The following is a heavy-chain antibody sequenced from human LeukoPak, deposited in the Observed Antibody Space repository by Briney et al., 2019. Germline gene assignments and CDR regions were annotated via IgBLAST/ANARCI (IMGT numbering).Heavy chain of an antibody. CDR2: IDWDDDK. J-gene: IGHJ5*02. CDR1: GFSLSTSGMR. CDR3: ARNLIAAAFDP. D-gene: IGHD6-6*01. V-gene: IGHV2-70*04. Sequence: SGPALVKPTQTLTLTCTFSGFSLSTSGMRVSWVRQPPGKALEWLARIDWDDDKFYSTSLKTRLTIYKDTSKNQVVLTMTNMDPVDTATYYCARNLIAAAFDPWGQGTLVTVSS.